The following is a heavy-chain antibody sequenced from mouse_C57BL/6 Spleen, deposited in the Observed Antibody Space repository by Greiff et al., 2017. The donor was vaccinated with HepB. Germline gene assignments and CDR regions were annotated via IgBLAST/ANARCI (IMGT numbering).Heavy chain of an antibody. D-gene: IGHD2-4*01. V-gene: IGHV3-6*01. CDR1: GYSITSGYY. CDR2: ISYDGSN. CDR3: ARDGDYDVGFAY. Sequence: EVQLQGSGPGLVKPSQSLSLTCSVTGYSITSGYYWNWIRQFPGNKLEWMGYISYDGSNNYNPSLKNRISITRDTSKNQFFLKLNSVTTEDTATYYCARDGDYDVGFAYWGQGTLVTVSA. J-gene: IGHJ3*01.